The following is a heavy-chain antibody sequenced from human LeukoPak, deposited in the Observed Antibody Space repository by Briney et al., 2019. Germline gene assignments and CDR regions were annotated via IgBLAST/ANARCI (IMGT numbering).Heavy chain of an antibody. J-gene: IGHJ6*03. CDR1: GYTFTSYG. CDR3: ARVGIVDYYYYYMDV. CDR2: IIPIFGTA. D-gene: IGHD3-22*01. Sequence: EASVKVSCKASGYTFTSYGISWVRQAPGQGLEWMGGIIPIFGTANYAQKFQGRVTITADKSTSTAYMELSSLRSEDTAVYYCARVGIVDYYYYYMDVWGKGTTVTVSS. V-gene: IGHV1-69*06.